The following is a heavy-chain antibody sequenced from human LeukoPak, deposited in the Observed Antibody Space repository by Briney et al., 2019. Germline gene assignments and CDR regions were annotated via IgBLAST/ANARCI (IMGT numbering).Heavy chain of an antibody. V-gene: IGHV3-21*01. Sequence: GGSLRLSCAASGFTFSSYSMHWVRQAPGKGLEWVSSISHSSSYIYYADSVKGRFTISRDNAKNSLHLQMNSLRAEDTAVYYCARAYRDAFDIWGQETMVTVSS. CDR1: GFTFSSYS. CDR2: ISHSSSYI. CDR3: ARAYRDAFDI. J-gene: IGHJ3*02.